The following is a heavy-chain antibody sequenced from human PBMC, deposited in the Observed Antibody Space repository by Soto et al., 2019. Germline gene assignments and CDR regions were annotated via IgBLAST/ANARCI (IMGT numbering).Heavy chain of an antibody. V-gene: IGHV4-31*03. Sequence: SETLSLTCTVCGGSISSGGYYWSWIRQHPGKGLEWIGYIYYSGSTYYNPSLKSRVTIAVDTSKKQFYLKLTSVAAAGTAVYYCARIPRIPIVRVVPYFDYLGQGTLVTVSS. D-gene: IGHD3-3*01. CDR3: ARIPRIPIVRVVPYFDY. CDR2: IYYSGST. CDR1: GGSISSGGYY. J-gene: IGHJ4*02.